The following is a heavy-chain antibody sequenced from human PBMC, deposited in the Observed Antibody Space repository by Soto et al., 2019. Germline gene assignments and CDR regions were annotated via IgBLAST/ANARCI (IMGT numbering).Heavy chain of an antibody. CDR1: GDSISSSSYY. J-gene: IGHJ4*02. Sequence: SETLSLTCTVSGDSISSSSYYWGWIRQPPGKGLEWIGSIYYSGSTYYNPSLKSRVTISVDTSKNQFSLKLSSVTAADTAVYYCARRPYGGPDYWGQGTLVTVSS. CDR3: ARRPYGGPDY. CDR2: IYYSGST. D-gene: IGHD5-12*01. V-gene: IGHV4-39*01.